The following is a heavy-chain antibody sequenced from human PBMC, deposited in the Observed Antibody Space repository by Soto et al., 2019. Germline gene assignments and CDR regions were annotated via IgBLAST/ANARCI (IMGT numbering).Heavy chain of an antibody. J-gene: IGHJ6*02. Sequence: QVQMEQSGAEVKKPGSSVKVSCKASGGTFSKSAISWVRKAPGQGLVWMGGIMPIFRTPDYAQKFQGRVTITADESTSTAYMELRGLRSDDTAVYYCASDKDRLQLGGNYYYILDVWGQGTTVTVSS. V-gene: IGHV1-69*12. D-gene: IGHD1-1*01. CDR3: ASDKDRLQLGGNYYYILDV. CDR1: GGTFSKSA. CDR2: IMPIFRTP.